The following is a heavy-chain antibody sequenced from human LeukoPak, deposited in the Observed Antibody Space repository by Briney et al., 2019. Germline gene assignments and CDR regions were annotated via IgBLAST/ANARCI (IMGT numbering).Heavy chain of an antibody. CDR2: IYYSGST. CDR1: GGSISGYY. V-gene: IGHV4-59*01. CDR3: ARAVVVAATVKWFDP. D-gene: IGHD2-15*01. Sequence: SETLSLTCTVSGGSISGYYWSWIRHSPGKRLERIGYIYYSGSTIYNPSHKSRVTMSVDTSKNHFSLKVSSVTAADTAVYYCARAVVVAATVKWFDPWGQGTLVTVSS. J-gene: IGHJ5*02.